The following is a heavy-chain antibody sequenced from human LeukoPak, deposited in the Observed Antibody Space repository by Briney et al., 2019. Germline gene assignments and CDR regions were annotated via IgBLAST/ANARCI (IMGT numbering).Heavy chain of an antibody. V-gene: IGHV3-64*01. CDR3: AKGDRGITMGQYYFDY. CDR2: ISRNGRNT. CDR1: GFTLSSYS. J-gene: IGHJ4*02. Sequence: GGSLRLSCAASGFTLSSYSMHWVRQAPGKGLEFVSAISRNGRNTYYGNSVKGRFTISRDISKNTLHLQMGSLRVEDMALYYCAKGDRGITMGQYYFDYWGQGTLVTVSS. D-gene: IGHD3-10*01.